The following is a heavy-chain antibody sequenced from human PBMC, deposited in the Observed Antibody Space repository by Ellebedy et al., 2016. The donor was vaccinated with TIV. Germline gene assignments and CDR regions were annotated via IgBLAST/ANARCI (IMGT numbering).Heavy chain of an antibody. J-gene: IGHJ4*02. CDR2: INHSGSN. V-gene: IGHV4-34*01. Sequence: MPSETLSLTCAVYGGSLSGYYWSWIRQPPGKGLEWIGEINHSGSNNYNSSLKSRVTISLDTSKNQFSLKLSSVTAADTAVYYCSRGVTDQNWGQGILVTVSS. CDR1: GGSLSGYY. CDR3: SRGVTDQN. D-gene: IGHD2-21*02.